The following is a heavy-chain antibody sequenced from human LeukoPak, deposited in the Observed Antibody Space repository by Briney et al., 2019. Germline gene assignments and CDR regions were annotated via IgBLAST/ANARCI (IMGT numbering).Heavy chain of an antibody. CDR1: GFTFSSYS. CDR2: ISSSSSYI. CDR3: AKGGVTARFDY. V-gene: IGHV3-21*04. J-gene: IGHJ4*02. D-gene: IGHD2-21*02. Sequence: GGSLRLSCAASGFTFSSYSMNWVRQAPGKGLEWVSSISSSSSYIYYADSVKGRFTISRDNAKNSLYLQMNSLGAEDMAVYYCAKGGVTARFDYWGQGTLVTVSS.